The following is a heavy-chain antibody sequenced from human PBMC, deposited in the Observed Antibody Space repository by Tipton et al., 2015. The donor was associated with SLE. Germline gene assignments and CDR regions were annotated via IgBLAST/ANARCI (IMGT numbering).Heavy chain of an antibody. CDR2: ITYDGRNK. CDR3: ARRAWRGWTPFDY. Sequence: SLRLSCAASGFTFSNYGMHWVRQAPGKGLEWVGIITYDGRNKYYGDSVKGRFTISRDNSDNTLYLQMNSLRAEDTAVYYCARRAWRGWTPFDYWGQGTLVTVSS. V-gene: IGHV3-30*03. J-gene: IGHJ4*02. CDR1: GFTFSNYG. D-gene: IGHD3-3*01.